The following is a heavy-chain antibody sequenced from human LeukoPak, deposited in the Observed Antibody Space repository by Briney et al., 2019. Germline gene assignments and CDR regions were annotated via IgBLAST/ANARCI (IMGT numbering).Heavy chain of an antibody. Sequence: PSETLSLTCTVSGGSISSGSYYWSWIRQPAGKGLEWIGRIYTSGSTNYNPSLKSRVTISVDTSKNQFSLKLSSVTAADTAVYYCARDTTIFGVVSYYFDYWGQGTLVTVSS. J-gene: IGHJ4*02. D-gene: IGHD3-3*01. CDR1: GGSISSGSYY. V-gene: IGHV4-61*02. CDR3: ARDTTIFGVVSYYFDY. CDR2: IYTSGST.